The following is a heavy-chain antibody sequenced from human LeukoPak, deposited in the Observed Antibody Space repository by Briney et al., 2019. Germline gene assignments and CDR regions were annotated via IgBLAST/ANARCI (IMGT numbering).Heavy chain of an antibody. V-gene: IGHV1-2*02. D-gene: IGHD2-15*01. CDR3: ARELGPPNCSGGSCQINWFDP. Sequence: GASVKVSCKASGYTFTGYYMHWVRQAPGQGLEWMGWINPNSGGTNYAQKFQGRVTMTRDTSISTAYMELSRLRSDDTAVYYCARELGPPNCSGGSCQINWFDPWGQGTLVTVSS. CDR1: GYTFTGYY. J-gene: IGHJ5*02. CDR2: INPNSGGT.